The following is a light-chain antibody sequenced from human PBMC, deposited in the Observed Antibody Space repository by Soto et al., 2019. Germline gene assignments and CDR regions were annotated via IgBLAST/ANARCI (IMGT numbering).Light chain of an antibody. CDR1: NSDIGTLNS. CDR2: GVS. Sequence: QSALTQPASVSASPGQSITISCTETNSDIGTLNSVSWYQQFPGKAPKLVIFGVSVRPSGVSTRFSGSKFGNTAFLYISGLQAEDEADYYCSSYTSSRTYVFGSGTKLTVL. CDR3: SSYTSSRTYV. J-gene: IGLJ1*01. V-gene: IGLV2-14*01.